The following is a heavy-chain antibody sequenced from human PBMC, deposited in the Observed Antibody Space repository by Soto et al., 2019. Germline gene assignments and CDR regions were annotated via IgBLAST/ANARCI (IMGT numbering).Heavy chain of an antibody. J-gene: IGHJ5*02. CDR3: ARGRIAVAGTARHNWFDP. V-gene: IGHV4-34*01. D-gene: IGHD6-19*01. CDR2: INHSGST. CDR1: GGSFSGYY. Sequence: QVQLQQWGAGLLKPSETLSLTCAVYGGSFSGYYWSWSRQPPGKGLEWIGEINHSGSTNYNPSLKSRVTISVDTSKNQISLKLSSVTAADTAVYYCARGRIAVAGTARHNWFDPWGQGTLVTVSS.